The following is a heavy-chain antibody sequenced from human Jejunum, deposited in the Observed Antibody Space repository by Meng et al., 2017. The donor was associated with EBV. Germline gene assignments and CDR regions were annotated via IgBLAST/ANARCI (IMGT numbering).Heavy chain of an antibody. CDR2: ITGSSGTT. CDR3: AKLTNY. D-gene: IGHD1-1*01. J-gene: IGHJ4*02. Sequence: EPRLLEPAGGLAHTGAFLRLSCAASGFYLSSSAMSWVRQAPGKGLEWVTVITGSSGTTYYADSVKGRFTISRDTSKTTLYLQMNGLRAEDTAIYYCAKLTNYWGQGTLVTVSS. CDR1: GFYLSSSA. V-gene: IGHV3-23*01.